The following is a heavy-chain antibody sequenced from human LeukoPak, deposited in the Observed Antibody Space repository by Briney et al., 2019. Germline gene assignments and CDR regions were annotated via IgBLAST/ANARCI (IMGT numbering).Heavy chain of an antibody. D-gene: IGHD3-22*01. CDR3: TREGVYAPDGSGYHRDAFDI. Sequence: SVKVSCKASGDSFSNNVITWVRLAPGQGLEWMGRIIPVLGVSNFARKFQGRVTITADKSTNTAHMELSRLESGDTAVYYCTREGVYAPDGSGYHRDAFDIWGQGTVVIVSS. CDR2: IIPVLGVS. V-gene: IGHV1-69*04. J-gene: IGHJ3*02. CDR1: GDSFSNNV.